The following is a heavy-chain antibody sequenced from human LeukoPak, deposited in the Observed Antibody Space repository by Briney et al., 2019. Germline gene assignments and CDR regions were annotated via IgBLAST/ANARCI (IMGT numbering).Heavy chain of an antibody. Sequence: PSETLSLICTVSGGSIRSGDYYWSWIRQPPGKGLEWIGYIYYSGSTYYNPSLKSRVTISVDTSKNQFSLKLSSVTAAGTAVYYCARDHVMVRGVLNGMDVWGQGTTVTVSS. CDR2: IYYSGST. J-gene: IGHJ6*02. CDR3: ARDHVMVRGVLNGMDV. D-gene: IGHD3-10*01. CDR1: GGSIRSGDYY. V-gene: IGHV4-30-4*01.